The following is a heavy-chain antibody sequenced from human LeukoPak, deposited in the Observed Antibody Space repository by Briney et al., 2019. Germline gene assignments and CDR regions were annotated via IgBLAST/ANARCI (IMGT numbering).Heavy chain of an antibody. CDR2: IYCSGST. CDR3: ATQPTDRYAFDI. V-gene: IGHV4-59*01. CDR1: GGSISSYY. D-gene: IGHD2-2*01. J-gene: IGHJ3*02. Sequence: SETLSLTCTVSGGSISSYYWSWIRQPPGKGLEWVGYIYCSGSTNYNPALKRRVTISVDTSKTQFSLKLSSVTAADTAVYYCATQPTDRYAFDIWGQGTMVTVSS.